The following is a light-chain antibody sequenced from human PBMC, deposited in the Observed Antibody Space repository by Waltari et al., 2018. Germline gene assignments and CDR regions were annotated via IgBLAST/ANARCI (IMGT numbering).Light chain of an antibody. V-gene: IGLV2-14*03. CDR1: SSDVGGYNY. CDR2: DVS. J-gene: IGLJ1*01. CDR3: ISYSSSVTYV. Sequence: QSALTPPASVSGSPGQSITISCTGTSSDVGGYNYVSWYQQHPGKAPKLMIYDVSNRPSGVSNRFSGSKSGNTASLTISGLQAEDEADYYCISYSSSVTYVFGSGTKVTVL.